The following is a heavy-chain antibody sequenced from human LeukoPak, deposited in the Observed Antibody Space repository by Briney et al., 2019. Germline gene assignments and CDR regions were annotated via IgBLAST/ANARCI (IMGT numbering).Heavy chain of an antibody. CDR1: GFTFSRYW. CDR2: IKDDGSTT. D-gene: IGHD2-8*01. CDR3: HPLAFVTN. V-gene: IGHV3-74*01. J-gene: IGHJ4*02. Sequence: GGSLRLSCAASGFTFSRYWMSWVRQAPGKGLVWVALIKDDGSTTNYADSVKGRFTASRDDAKNTVYLQMSSLRAEDTAVYYCHPLAFVTNWGQGTLVTVSS.